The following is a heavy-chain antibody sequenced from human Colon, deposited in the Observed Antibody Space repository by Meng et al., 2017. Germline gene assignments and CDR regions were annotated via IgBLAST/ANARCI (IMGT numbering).Heavy chain of an antibody. CDR2: IYTSGKT. V-gene: IGHV4-61*02. D-gene: IGHD6-19*01. CDR3: ARDRAVAGTKLFEY. Sequence: SETLSLTCTVSGDSISSGSYYWSWLRQPAGKGLEWIGRIYTSGKTNYNPSLKSRVTMSVDTSKNQFSLNLNSVTDADTAVYYCARDRAVAGTKLFEYWGQGTLATVSS. CDR1: GDSISSGSYY. J-gene: IGHJ4*02.